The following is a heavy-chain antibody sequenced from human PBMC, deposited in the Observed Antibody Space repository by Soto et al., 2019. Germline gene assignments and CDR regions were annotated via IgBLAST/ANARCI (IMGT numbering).Heavy chain of an antibody. Sequence: EVQLVESGGGLVQPGGSLRLSCAASGFTFSSYWMHWVRQAPGKGLEWVSAISGSGGSTYYADSVKGRFTISRDNSKNTLYLQMNSLRAEDTAVYYCANEVIDYGVTKYFQHWGQGTLVTVSS. CDR2: ISGSGGST. V-gene: IGHV3-23*04. J-gene: IGHJ1*01. D-gene: IGHD4-17*01. CDR3: ANEVIDYGVTKYFQH. CDR1: GFTFSSYW.